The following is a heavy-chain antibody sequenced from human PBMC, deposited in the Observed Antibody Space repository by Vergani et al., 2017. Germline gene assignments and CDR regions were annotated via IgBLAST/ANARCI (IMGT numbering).Heavy chain of an antibody. J-gene: IGHJ4*02. CDR1: GFTLRNYD. CDR3: AKHFRGWGIDY. D-gene: IGHD3-16*01. Sequence: QVQLVESGGGVVQRGGSLRPSCATSGFTLRNYDMQWIRQGPGKGLEFVAFIQFDGSNQYYADSVKGRFTLSRDFSKNTLYLQMNSLRTDDTATYYCAKHFRGWGIDYWGQGTQVIVSS. CDR2: IQFDGSNQ. V-gene: IGHV3-30*02.